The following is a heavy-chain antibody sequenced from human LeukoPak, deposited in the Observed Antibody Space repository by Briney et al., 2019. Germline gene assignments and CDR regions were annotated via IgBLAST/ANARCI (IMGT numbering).Heavy chain of an antibody. J-gene: IGHJ2*01. V-gene: IGHV3-23*01. CDR1: GFTFSSYA. CDR2: LSGSGGST. D-gene: IGHD3-3*01. Sequence: PGGSLRLSCAASGFTFSSYAMSWVRQAPGKGLEWVSALSGSGGSTYYADSVRGRLTISRDNSKNTLYLQMNSLRAEDTAVYYCAKVTRDQDWYFDLWGRGTLVTVSS. CDR3: AKVTRDQDWYFDL.